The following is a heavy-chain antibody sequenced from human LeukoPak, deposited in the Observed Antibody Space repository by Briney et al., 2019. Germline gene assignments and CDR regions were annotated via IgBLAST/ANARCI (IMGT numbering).Heavy chain of an antibody. J-gene: IGHJ5*02. CDR3: AKDPGRWDPFDP. CDR1: GLTFSSHW. D-gene: IGHD1-26*01. V-gene: IGHV3-30*18. Sequence: RSGGSLRLSCAASGLTFSSHWMHWVRQAPGKGLEWVAVISYDGSNKYYADSVKGRFTISRDNSKNTLYLQMNSLRAEDTAVYYCAKDPGRWDPFDPWGQGTLVTVSS. CDR2: ISYDGSNK.